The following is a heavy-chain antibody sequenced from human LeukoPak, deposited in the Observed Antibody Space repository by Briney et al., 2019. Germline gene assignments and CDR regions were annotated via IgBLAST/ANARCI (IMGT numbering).Heavy chain of an antibody. J-gene: IGHJ4*02. CDR3: VKGSDTWYYFDY. V-gene: IGHV3-23*01. CDR2: ISGGGDGT. Sequence: GGSLRLSCAASGFTFSSYAMTWVRQAPGKGLEWVSAISGGGDGTYYADSVKGRFTTSRDNSKNTLYLQMSSLRAEDTAVYYCVKGSDTWYYFDYWGQGTLVTVSS. CDR1: GFTFSSYA. D-gene: IGHD2-15*01.